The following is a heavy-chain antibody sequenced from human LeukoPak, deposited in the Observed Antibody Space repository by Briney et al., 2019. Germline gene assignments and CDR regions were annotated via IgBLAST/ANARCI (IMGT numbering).Heavy chain of an antibody. CDR1: GYTFTSYG. Sequence: ASVKVSCKGSGYTFTSYGISWVRQAPGQGLEWMGWISVYNGNTNYAQKFQGRVTMTTDTSTSTAYMELRSLRSDDTAVYYCAIQSRSSSYDYWGQGTPVTVSS. V-gene: IGHV1-18*01. CDR3: AIQSRSSSYDY. D-gene: IGHD6-13*01. CDR2: ISVYNGNT. J-gene: IGHJ4*02.